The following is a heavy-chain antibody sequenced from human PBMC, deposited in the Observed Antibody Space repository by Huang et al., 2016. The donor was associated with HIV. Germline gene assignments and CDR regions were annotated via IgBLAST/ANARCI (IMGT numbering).Heavy chain of an antibody. J-gene: IGHJ6*03. Sequence: QVQLQQWGAGLLRPSETLSLTCAVYGGSLSGYYGTWIRQPPGQGLEGIGDINHSESSNYIPSRKSRVTISVDTSRNQCSLTLTSVTAADTAVYYCARGQGGYYYYYMDVWGKGTTVTVSS. CDR3: ARGQGGYYYYYMDV. CDR1: GGSLSGYY. CDR2: INHSESS. V-gene: IGHV4-34*01.